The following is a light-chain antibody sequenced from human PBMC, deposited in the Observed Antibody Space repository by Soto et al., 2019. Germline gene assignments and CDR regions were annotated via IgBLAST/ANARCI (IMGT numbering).Light chain of an antibody. J-gene: IGKJ1*01. V-gene: IGKV1-8*01. CDR1: QGISSY. CDR3: QQYNSWT. CDR2: AAS. Sequence: AILMTQSPSSLSASTGDRVTITCRASQGISSYLAWYQQKPGKAPKLLIYAASTLQSGVPSRFSGSGSGTDFTLTISCLQPDDFATYYCQQYNSWTFGQGTKVDIK.